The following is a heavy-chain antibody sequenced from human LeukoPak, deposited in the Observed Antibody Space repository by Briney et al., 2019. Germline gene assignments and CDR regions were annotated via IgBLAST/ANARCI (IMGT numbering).Heavy chain of an antibody. V-gene: IGHV4-39*07. Sequence: SETLSLTCTVSGGSISSSSYYWGWIRQPPGKGLEWIGSIYYSGSTYYNPSLKSRVTISVDTSKNQFSLKLSSVTAADTAVYYCARPEWELLEAAFDIWGQGTMVTVSS. CDR2: IYYSGST. CDR3: ARPEWELLEAAFDI. J-gene: IGHJ3*02. D-gene: IGHD1-26*01. CDR1: GGSISSSSYY.